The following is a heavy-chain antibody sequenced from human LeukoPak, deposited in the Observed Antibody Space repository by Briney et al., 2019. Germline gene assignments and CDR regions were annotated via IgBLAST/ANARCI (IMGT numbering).Heavy chain of an antibody. CDR2: IIPIFGTA. D-gene: IGHD3-10*01. V-gene: IGHV1-69*06. J-gene: IGHJ5*02. CDR3: ARGRRLLWFGELRRFDP. CDR1: GGTFSSYA. Sequence: GASGKVSCKASGGTFSSYAISWVRQAPGQGLEWMGGIIPIFGTANYAQKFQGRVTITADKSTSTAYMELSSLRSEDTAVYYCARGRRLLWFGELRRFDPWGQGTLVTVSS.